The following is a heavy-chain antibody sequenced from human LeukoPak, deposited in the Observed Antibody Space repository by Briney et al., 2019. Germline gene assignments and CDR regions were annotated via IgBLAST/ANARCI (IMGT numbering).Heavy chain of an antibody. CDR3: ARVREAAAGFDY. CDR1: GCTLSTYW. Sequence: GGSLRLSCGASGCTLSTYWMHWVRQAPGKGLVWVSRNRDGSVTTYADSVKGRFTISRDNAKNTLYLQMNSLRADDTAVYYCARVREAAAGFDYWGQGALVTVSS. J-gene: IGHJ4*02. V-gene: IGHV3-74*01. CDR2: NRDGSVT. D-gene: IGHD6-13*01.